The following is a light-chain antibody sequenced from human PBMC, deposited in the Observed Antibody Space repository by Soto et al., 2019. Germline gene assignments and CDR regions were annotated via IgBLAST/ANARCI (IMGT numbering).Light chain of an antibody. V-gene: IGKV2-28*01. CDR3: MQALQTPPYT. CDR2: LGS. Sequence: EIVMTQSPLSLPVTPGEPASISCRSSQSLLHTTGNSYLDWYLQKPGQSPQLLISLGSNRASGVPDRFSGSGSGTNFTLKISRVEADDVGVYYCMQALQTPPYTFGQGTKLAIQ. J-gene: IGKJ2*01. CDR1: QSLLHTTGNSY.